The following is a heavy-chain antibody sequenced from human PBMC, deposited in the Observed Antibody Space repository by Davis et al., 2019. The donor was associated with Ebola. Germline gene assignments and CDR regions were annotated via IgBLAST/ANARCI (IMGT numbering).Heavy chain of an antibody. CDR1: GFTFRSYD. V-gene: IGHV3-13*01. J-gene: IGHJ5*01. CDR2: IGAAGDT. CDR3: ARAGFGSTWFDC. D-gene: IGHD6-13*01. Sequence: GESLKISCAASGFTFRSYDMHWVRQATGKGLEWVSAIGAAGDTYYPVSVKGRFTISRENAKNSLYLQMNSLRAEDTAVNYCARAGFGSTWFDCWGQGILVTVSS.